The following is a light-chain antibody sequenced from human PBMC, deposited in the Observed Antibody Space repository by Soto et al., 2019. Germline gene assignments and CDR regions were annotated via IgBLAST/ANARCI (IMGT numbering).Light chain of an antibody. V-gene: IGLV2-23*02. Sequence: QSVLTQPASVSGSPGQSITIYCTGTSSDVGSYNLVSWYQQHPGKAPKLMIYEVSKRPSGVSNRFSGSKSGNTASLTISGLQAEDEADYYCCSYAGSSTFGVFGGGTKLTVL. CDR3: CSYAGSSTFGV. CDR2: EVS. J-gene: IGLJ2*01. CDR1: SSDVGSYNL.